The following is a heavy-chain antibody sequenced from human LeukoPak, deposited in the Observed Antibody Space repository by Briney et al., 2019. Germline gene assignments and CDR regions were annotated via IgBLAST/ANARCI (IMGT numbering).Heavy chain of an antibody. D-gene: IGHD1-26*01. Sequence: GGSLRLSCAASGFTFSSYSMNWVRQAPGKGLELASSISSSSSYIYYADSVKGRFTISRDNAKNSLYLQMNSLRAGDTAVYYCARDLSGSYYFDYWGQGTLVTVSS. V-gene: IGHV3-21*01. CDR3: ARDLSGSYYFDY. CDR2: ISSSSSYI. CDR1: GFTFSSYS. J-gene: IGHJ4*02.